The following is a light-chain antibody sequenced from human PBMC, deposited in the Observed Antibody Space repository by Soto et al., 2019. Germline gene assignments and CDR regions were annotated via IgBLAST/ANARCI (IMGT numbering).Light chain of an antibody. J-gene: IGLJ1*01. CDR1: SSDVGGYTY. CDR3: SSYAGSSNV. V-gene: IGLV2-8*01. Sequence: QSVLTQPPSASGSPGQSVAISSTGTSSDVGGYTYVSWYQQHPGKAPKLMIYEVNKRPSGVPDRFSGSKSGNTASLTVSGLQAEDEADYYCSSYAGSSNVFGTGTKVTVL. CDR2: EVN.